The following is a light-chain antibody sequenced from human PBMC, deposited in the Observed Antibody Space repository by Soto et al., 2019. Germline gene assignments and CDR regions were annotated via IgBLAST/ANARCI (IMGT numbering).Light chain of an antibody. CDR1: SSNIGAGYD. V-gene: IGLV1-40*01. CDR2: GNS. J-gene: IGLJ1*01. CDR3: QSYDSSLSGHYV. Sequence: QSALTQPPSVSGAPGQRVTISCTGSSSNIGAGYDVHWYQQLPGTAPKLLIYGNSNRPSGVPDRFSGSKSGTSASLAITGLQAEDEADYYCQSYDSSLSGHYVFGTGTKVT.